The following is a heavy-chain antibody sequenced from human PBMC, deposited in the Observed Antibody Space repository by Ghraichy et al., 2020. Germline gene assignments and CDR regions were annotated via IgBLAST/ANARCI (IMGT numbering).Heavy chain of an antibody. CDR1: GFTFSSYS. J-gene: IGHJ6*03. CDR3: ARAGPSERSEDIVVVPAAISYCSGGSCYSKERYYYYYYYMDV. D-gene: IGHD2-2*02. V-gene: IGHV3-21*01. CDR2: ISSSSSYI. Sequence: GESLNISCAASGFTFSSYSMNWVRQAPGKGLEWVSSISSSSSYIYYADSVKGRFTISRDNAKNSLYLQMNSLRAEDTAVYYCARAGPSERSEDIVVVPAAISYCSGGSCYSKERYYYYYYYMDVWGKGTTVTVSS.